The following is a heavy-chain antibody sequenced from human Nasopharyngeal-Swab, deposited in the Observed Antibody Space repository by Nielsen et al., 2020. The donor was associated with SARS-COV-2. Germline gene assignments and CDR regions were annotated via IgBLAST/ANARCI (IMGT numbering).Heavy chain of an antibody. Sequence: SETLSLTCAVYGGSFSGYYWSWIRQPPGKGLEWIGEINHSGSTNYNPSLKSRVTISVDTSKNQFSLKLSSVTAADTAVYYCARGPIRGYSYGFGYFDHWGQGTLVTVSS. D-gene: IGHD5-18*01. V-gene: IGHV4-34*01. CDR1: GGSFSGYY. CDR3: ARGPIRGYSYGFGYFDH. CDR2: INHSGST. J-gene: IGHJ4*02.